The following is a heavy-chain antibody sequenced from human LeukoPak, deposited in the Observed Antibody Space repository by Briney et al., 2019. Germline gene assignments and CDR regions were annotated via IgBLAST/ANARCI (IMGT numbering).Heavy chain of an antibody. CDR1: GGSIGSYY. D-gene: IGHD3-10*01. Sequence: SETLSLTCTVSGGSIGSYYWIWVRQPPGKGLEWIGYVYYSGTTNYNPSLKSRVTISVDTSKNQFSLKLSSVTAADTAVYYCAGGSGSYTWFDPWGQGTLVTVSS. V-gene: IGHV4-59*01. CDR3: AGGSGSYTWFDP. J-gene: IGHJ5*02. CDR2: VYYSGTT.